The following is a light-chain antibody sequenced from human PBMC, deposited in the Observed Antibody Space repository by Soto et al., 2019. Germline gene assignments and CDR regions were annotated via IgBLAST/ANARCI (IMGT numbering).Light chain of an antibody. Sequence: EIVLTQSPGTLSLSPGERATLSCRASQSVSSSYLAWYQQKPGQAPRFLIYGASSRATGIPDRFSGSGSGTYFTLTISRLEPEDFAVYYCQQYGSSRTFGQGTKLEIK. V-gene: IGKV3-20*01. CDR3: QQYGSSRT. CDR2: GAS. J-gene: IGKJ2*01. CDR1: QSVSSSY.